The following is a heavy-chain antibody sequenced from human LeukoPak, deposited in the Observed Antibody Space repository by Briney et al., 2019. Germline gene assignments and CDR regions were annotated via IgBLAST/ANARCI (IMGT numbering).Heavy chain of an antibody. CDR1: GGTFSSYA. CDR3: ARGLTAMDFDY. J-gene: IGHJ4*02. D-gene: IGHD5-18*01. Sequence: ASVKVSCKASGGTFSSYAISWVRQAPGQGLEWMGGMNPNSGNTGYAQKFQGRVTITRNTSISTAYMELSSLRSEDTAVYYCARGLTAMDFDYWGQGTLVTVSS. V-gene: IGHV1-8*03. CDR2: MNPNSGNT.